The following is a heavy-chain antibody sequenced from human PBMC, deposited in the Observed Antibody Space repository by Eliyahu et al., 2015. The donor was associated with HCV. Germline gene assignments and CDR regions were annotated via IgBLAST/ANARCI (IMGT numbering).Heavy chain of an antibody. CDR1: GFSFSDAW. CDR2: IKIKTDGGTT. J-gene: IGHJ4*02. CDR3: TKHYSILNYFDH. Sequence: EVQLVXSGGGLVKPGGSLRLXCAASGFSFSDAWMTWVRQAPGKGLEWVGRIKIKTDGGTTDYAAXVKGRFTISRDDSXSTLYLQMNSLKTEDTAVYYCTKHYSILNYFDHWGQGTLVTVSS. D-gene: IGHD4-11*01. V-gene: IGHV3-15*01.